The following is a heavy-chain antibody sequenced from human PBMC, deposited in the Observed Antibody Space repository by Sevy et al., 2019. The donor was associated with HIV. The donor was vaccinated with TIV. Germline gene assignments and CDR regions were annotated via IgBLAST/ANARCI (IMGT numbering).Heavy chain of an antibody. CDR2: VSPTSLST. J-gene: IGHJ4*01. D-gene: IGHD3-16*01. CDR1: GFSFSNYV. V-gene: IGHV3-23*01. Sequence: GGFLRLSCTASGFSFSNYVMAWVRQAPGKGLEWVSSVSPTSLSTYYAESVKGRFTISRDNSKNTLYLQMNSLRAEDTAICYRAKLHSRMIPGNGALDYWGRGTLVTVSS. CDR3: AKLHSRMIPGNGALDY.